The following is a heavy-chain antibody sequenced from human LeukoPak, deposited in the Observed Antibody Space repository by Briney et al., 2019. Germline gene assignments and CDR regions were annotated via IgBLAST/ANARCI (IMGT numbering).Heavy chain of an antibody. Sequence: ASVKVSCKATSHISWVRQAPGQGLEWMGWIGSYEGDTYYAQKFQGRVTATTDTSTNTAYMELRSLRADDTAVYYCARDFWNFYDSSGYYRDFDSWGQGTLVTVSS. J-gene: IGHJ5*01. CDR1: TSH. CDR2: IGSYEGDT. D-gene: IGHD3-22*01. CDR3: ARDFWNFYDSSGYYRDFDS. V-gene: IGHV1-18*01.